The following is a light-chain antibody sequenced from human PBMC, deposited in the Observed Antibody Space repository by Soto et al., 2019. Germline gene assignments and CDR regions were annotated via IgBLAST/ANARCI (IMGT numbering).Light chain of an antibody. V-gene: IGKV3-15*01. CDR2: GAS. CDR3: QQYNDWPRRLT. J-gene: IGKJ4*01. Sequence: EIVMTQSPATRSVSPGERATLSCRASQSLSSNLAWYQQKPGQAPRLLIYGASTRATGIPARFSGSGSGTEFTLTISSLQSEDFAVYYCQQYNDWPRRLTFGGGTKVDIK. CDR1: QSLSSN.